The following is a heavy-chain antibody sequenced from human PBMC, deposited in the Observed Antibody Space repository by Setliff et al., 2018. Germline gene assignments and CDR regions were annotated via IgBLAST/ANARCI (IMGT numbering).Heavy chain of an antibody. CDR3: AGDKPLQHNYNFWSGYCPY. CDR2: ISYDGINK. J-gene: IGHJ4*02. CDR1: GITFSSYD. Sequence: RLSCAASGITFSSYDMHWVRQAPGKGLEWVAVISYDGINKYYADSVKGRFTISRDNSKNTLYLQMNSLRPEDTAVYYCAGDKPLQHNYNFWSGYCPYWGQGTLVTVSS. V-gene: IGHV3-30*01. D-gene: IGHD3-3*01.